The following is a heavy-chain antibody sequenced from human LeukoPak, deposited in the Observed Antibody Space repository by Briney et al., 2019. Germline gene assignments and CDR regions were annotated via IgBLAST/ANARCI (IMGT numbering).Heavy chain of an antibody. Sequence: GGSLRLSCAASGFTFSSYSMSWVRQAPGKGLEWVSSISSSSSYIYYADSVKGRFTISRDNAKNSLFLQMNSLRAEDTALYYCARSPVSGNYLAYWGGGTLVTAS. CDR1: GFTFSSYS. V-gene: IGHV3-21*01. CDR3: ARSPVSGNYLAY. D-gene: IGHD5/OR15-5a*01. J-gene: IGHJ4*02. CDR2: ISSSSSYI.